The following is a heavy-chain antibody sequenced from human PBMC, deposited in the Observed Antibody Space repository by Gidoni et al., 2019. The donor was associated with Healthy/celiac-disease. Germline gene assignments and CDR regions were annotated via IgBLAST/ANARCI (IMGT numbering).Heavy chain of an antibody. CDR3: ARSPARRYNWFDP. V-gene: IGHV3-9*01. J-gene: IGHJ5*02. D-gene: IGHD6-6*01. CDR1: GFTFEDYA. Sequence: EVQLVESGGGLVQPGRSLRLSGAASGFTFEDYAMHWVRPAPGKGLEWVSGISWNSGSIGYADSVKGRFTISRYNAKNSLYLHMNSLRAEDTALYYCARSPARRYNWFDPWGQGTLVTVSS. CDR2: ISWNSGSI.